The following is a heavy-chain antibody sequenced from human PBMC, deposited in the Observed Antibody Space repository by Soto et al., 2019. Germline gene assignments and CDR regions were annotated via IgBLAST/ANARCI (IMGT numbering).Heavy chain of an antibody. V-gene: IGHV3-66*01. J-gene: IGHJ6*03. CDR3: ARTDSGYDFTYYYYYLDV. CDR1: GFTVSSNY. CDR2: IYSGGST. D-gene: IGHD5-12*01. Sequence: PGGSLRLSCAASGFTVSSNYMSWVRQAPGKGLEWVSVIYSGGSTYYADSVKGRFTISRDNSKNTLYLQMNSLRAEDTAVYYCARTDSGYDFTYYYYYLDVWGKGTTVHVSS.